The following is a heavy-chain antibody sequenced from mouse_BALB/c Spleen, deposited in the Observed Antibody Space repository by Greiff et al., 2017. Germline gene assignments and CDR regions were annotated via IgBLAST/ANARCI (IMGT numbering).Heavy chain of an antibody. CDR3: ARGWDDYAMDY. CDR2: IYPGDGDT. J-gene: IGHJ4*01. V-gene: IGHV1-82*01. CDR1: GYAFSSSW. Sequence: QVQLQQSGPELVKPGASVKISCKASGYAFSSSWMNWVKQRPGQGLEWIGRIYPGDGDTNYNGKFKGKATLTADKSSSTAYMQLSSLTSVDSAVYFCARGWDDYAMDYWGQGTSVTVSS. D-gene: IGHD4-1*01.